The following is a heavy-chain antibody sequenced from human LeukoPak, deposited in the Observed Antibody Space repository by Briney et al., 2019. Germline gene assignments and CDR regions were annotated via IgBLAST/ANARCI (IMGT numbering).Heavy chain of an antibody. CDR1: GFTASSNF. J-gene: IGHJ3*02. D-gene: IGHD3-16*01. V-gene: IGHV3-66*01. CDR3: ARDRLPPLGAFDI. Sequence: GGSLRLSCAASGFTASSNFMSWVRQAPGKGLEWVSVVYSGGNTYYADYVKGRFTISRDNSKNTLYLQMNGLRAEDTAVYHCARDRLPPLGAFDIWGQGTMVTVSS. CDR2: VYSGGNT.